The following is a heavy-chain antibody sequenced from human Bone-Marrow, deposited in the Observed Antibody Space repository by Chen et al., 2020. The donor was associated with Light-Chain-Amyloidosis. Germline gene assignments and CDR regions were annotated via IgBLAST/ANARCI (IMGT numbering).Heavy chain of an antibody. CDR3: ARRRDGYNFDY. Sequence: EVQLEQSGPEVKKPGESLKISCKGSGYTFPNYWIGWVRQMPGKGLEWMGVIDPDASDAIYSPSFEGQVTISADKSITTAYLQWRSLKASDTAMYYCARRRDGYNFDYWGQGTLVTVSS. CDR1: GYTFPNYW. V-gene: IGHV5-51*01. CDR2: IDPDASDA. D-gene: IGHD5-12*01. J-gene: IGHJ4*02.